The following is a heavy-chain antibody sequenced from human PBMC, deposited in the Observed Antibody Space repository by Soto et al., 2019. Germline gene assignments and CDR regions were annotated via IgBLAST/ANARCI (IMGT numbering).Heavy chain of an antibody. D-gene: IGHD5-18*01. CDR2: ISYDGSNK. CDR1: GFTFNTYG. CDR3: AKDIVRYTYGACVY. V-gene: IGHV3-30*18. Sequence: GGSLGLSCAASGFTFNTYGMYWVRQAPGKGLEWVAAISYDGSNKYHADSVKGRFTISRDNSKNTLYLQMNSLRVEDTAVYYCAKDIVRYTYGACVYWGQGVLVTVS. J-gene: IGHJ1*01.